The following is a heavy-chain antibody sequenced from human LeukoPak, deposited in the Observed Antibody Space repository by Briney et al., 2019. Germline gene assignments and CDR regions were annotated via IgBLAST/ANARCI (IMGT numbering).Heavy chain of an antibody. D-gene: IGHD5-18*01. V-gene: IGHV4-30-4*07. CDR1: GDSISSGGYS. Sequence: SETLSLTCVVSGDSISSGGYSWSWIRQTPGKGLEWIAYIHDSGSTYNNPSLKSRLSISIDTSKNQFSLKLSSVTAADTAVYYCASQGDTAMVTGPYYYYIDVWGKGTTVTISS. CDR3: ASQGDTAMVTGPYYYYIDV. CDR2: IHDSGST. J-gene: IGHJ6*03.